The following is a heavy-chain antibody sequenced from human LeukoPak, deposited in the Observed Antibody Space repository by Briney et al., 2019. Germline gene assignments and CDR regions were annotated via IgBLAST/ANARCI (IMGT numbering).Heavy chain of an antibody. CDR3: ARDGIAAAGDY. D-gene: IGHD6-13*01. CDR1: GLTLSNYW. CDR2: LNSDGSGT. J-gene: IGHJ4*02. Sequence: GGSLRLSCAASGLTLSNYWMHWVRQAPGKGLVWVSRLNSDGSGTSYADSVKGRFTISRDNAKNTLYLQMNSLRAEDTAVYYCARDGIAAAGDYWGQGTLVTVSS. V-gene: IGHV3-74*01.